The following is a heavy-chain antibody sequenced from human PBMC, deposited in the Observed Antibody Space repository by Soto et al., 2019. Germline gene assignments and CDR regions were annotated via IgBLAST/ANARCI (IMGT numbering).Heavy chain of an antibody. CDR2: TYYRSKWYN. Sequence: QVQLQQSGPGLVKPSQTLSLTCAISGDSVSSNSAAWNWIRQSPSRGLEWLGRTYYRSKWYNDYSVSVKSRITLNPDISKNQFSLLLNSVTPEDTAVYYCARAKTTNPLLFSEAFDIWGQGTMVSVSS. V-gene: IGHV6-1*01. CDR3: ARAKTTNPLLFSEAFDI. CDR1: GDSVSSNSAA. D-gene: IGHD3-10*01. J-gene: IGHJ3*02.